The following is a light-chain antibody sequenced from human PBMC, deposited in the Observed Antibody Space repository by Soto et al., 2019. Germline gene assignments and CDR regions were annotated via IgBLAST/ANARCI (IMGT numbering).Light chain of an antibody. CDR1: SSNIGSNT. Sequence: QSSLTQPPSASGTPGQRVTISCSGNSSNIGSNTVNWYQQLPGTAPKLLIYSNNQRPSGVPDRFSGSKSGTSASLAISGLQSEDEADYYCEVWDDRLKGRVFGTGTKVTVL. J-gene: IGLJ1*01. V-gene: IGLV1-44*01. CDR2: SNN. CDR3: EVWDDRLKGRV.